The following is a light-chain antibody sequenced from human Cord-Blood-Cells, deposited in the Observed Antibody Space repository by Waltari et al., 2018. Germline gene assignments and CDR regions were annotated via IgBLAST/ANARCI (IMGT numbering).Light chain of an antibody. CDR1: STDFGGYNY. V-gene: IGLV2-14*01. CDR2: DVS. CDR3: SSYTSSSTYV. Sequence: QSALTQPASVSGSPGQSITISCTETSTDFGGYNYVSWYQQHPGKAPKLIIYDVSNRPSGVSNRFSGSKSGNTASLTISGLQAEDEADYYCSSYTSSSTYVFGTGTKVTVL. J-gene: IGLJ1*01.